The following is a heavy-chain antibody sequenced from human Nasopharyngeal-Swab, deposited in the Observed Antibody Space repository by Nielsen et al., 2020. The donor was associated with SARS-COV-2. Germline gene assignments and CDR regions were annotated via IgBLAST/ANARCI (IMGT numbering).Heavy chain of an antibody. CDR3: ARMGPYSDILTGYPPGY. D-gene: IGHD3-9*01. Sequence: ASVKVSCKASGYTFTSYGISWVRQAPGQGLEWMGWISAYNGNTNYAQKLQGRVTMTTDTSTSTAYMELRSLRSDDTAVYYCARMGPYSDILTGYPPGYWGQGTLVTVSS. CDR1: GYTFTSYG. J-gene: IGHJ4*02. V-gene: IGHV1-18*01. CDR2: ISAYNGNT.